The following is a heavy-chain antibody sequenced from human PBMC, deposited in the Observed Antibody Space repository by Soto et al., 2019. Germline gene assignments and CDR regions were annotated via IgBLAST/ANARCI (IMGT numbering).Heavy chain of an antibody. CDR3: VSGGRWETPQDY. D-gene: IGHD1-26*01. Sequence: PSETLSLTCTVSGGAISSYYWSWPRQPQGKGLKWIGYIDYSGSTNNNPPLKSRVTRSVDTSKNQLSLKLTTVTAADTAVYDCVSGGRWETPQDYCGQGTLVTVSS. CDR1: GGAISSYY. J-gene: IGHJ4*02. CDR2: IDYSGST. V-gene: IGHV4-59*08.